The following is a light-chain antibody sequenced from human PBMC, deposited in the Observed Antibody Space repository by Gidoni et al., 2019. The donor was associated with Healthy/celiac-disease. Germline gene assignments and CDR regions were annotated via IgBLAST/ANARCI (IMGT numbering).Light chain of an antibody. CDR1: QSISSY. CDR2: AAS. CDR3: QQSYSTLQRT. Sequence: DIQMTQSPSSLSASVGDRVTITCRASQSISSYLNWYQQKPGKAPKLLIYAASSLQSGVPSRFSGNGSGTDFTLTISSLQPEDFATYYCQQSYSTLQRTFGQGTKVEIK. J-gene: IGKJ1*01. V-gene: IGKV1-39*01.